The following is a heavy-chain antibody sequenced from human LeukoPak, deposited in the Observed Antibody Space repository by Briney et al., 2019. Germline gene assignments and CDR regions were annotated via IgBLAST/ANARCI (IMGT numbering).Heavy chain of an antibody. J-gene: IGHJ4*02. V-gene: IGHV3-48*01. CDR3: ARDPEVTAMVEGGEPGLDY. CDR2: ISSSSSTI. CDR1: GFTFSSYS. Sequence: GGPLRLSCAASGFTFSSYSMNWVRQAPGKGLEWVSYISSSSSTIYYADSVKGRFTISRDNAKNSLYLQMNSLRAEDTAVYYCARDPEVTAMVEGGEPGLDYWGQGTLVTVSS. D-gene: IGHD5-18*01.